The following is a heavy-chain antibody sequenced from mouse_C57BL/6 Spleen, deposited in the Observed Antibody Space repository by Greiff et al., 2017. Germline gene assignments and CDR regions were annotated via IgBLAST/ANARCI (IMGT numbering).Heavy chain of an antibody. CDR3: ARLGVSSAY. D-gene: IGHD2-10*02. CDR1: GYTFTSYW. Sequence: VQLQQSGAELVMPGASVKLSCKASGYTFTSYWMHWVKQRPGQGLEWIGEIDPSDSYTNYNQKFKGKSTLTVDKSSSTAYMQLSSLTSEDSAVYYCARLGVSSAYWGQGTLVTVSA. J-gene: IGHJ3*01. V-gene: IGHV1-69*01. CDR2: IDPSDSYT.